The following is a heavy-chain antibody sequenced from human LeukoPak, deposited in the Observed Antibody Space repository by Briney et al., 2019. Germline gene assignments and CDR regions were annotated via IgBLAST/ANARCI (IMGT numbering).Heavy chain of an antibody. D-gene: IGHD6-13*01. V-gene: IGHV3-48*03. CDR3: ARGGSSWYYFDY. Sequence: PGGSLRLSCIASGFSFSSYEMSWVRQAPGKGLVGVSYISSSGSTIFYGDPVKGRFTVSRDNAKNSLYLQMNSLTAEDTAIYYCARGGSSWYYFDYWGQGILVTVSS. CDR1: GFSFSSYE. J-gene: IGHJ4*02. CDR2: ISSSGSTI.